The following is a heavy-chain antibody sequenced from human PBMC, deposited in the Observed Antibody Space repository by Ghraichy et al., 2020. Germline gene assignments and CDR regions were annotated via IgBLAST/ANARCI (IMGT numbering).Heavy chain of an antibody. CDR1: GYTFTSYG. CDR3: AREGNDYVWGSYRSSDS. J-gene: IGHJ4*02. Sequence: ASVKVSCKASGYTFTSYGISWVRQAPGQGLEWMGWISAYNGNTNYAQKLQGRVTMTTDTSTSTAYMELRSLRSDDTAVYYCAREGNDYVWGSYRSSDSWGQGTLVTVSS. CDR2: ISAYNGNT. D-gene: IGHD3-16*02. V-gene: IGHV1-18*01.